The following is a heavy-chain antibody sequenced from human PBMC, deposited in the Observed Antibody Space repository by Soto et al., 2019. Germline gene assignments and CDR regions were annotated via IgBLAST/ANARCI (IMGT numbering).Heavy chain of an antibody. Sequence: GGSLRLSCAASGFTFSSYAMSWVRQAPGKGLEWVSAISGSGGSTYYADSVKGRFTISRDNSKNTLYLQMNSLRAEDTAVYYCAKDRIYSYYISGYYRAFFGGTAFDYWGQGALVTVSS. J-gene: IGHJ4*02. D-gene: IGHD3-22*01. CDR2: ISGSGGST. CDR1: GFTFSSYA. V-gene: IGHV3-23*01. CDR3: AKDRIYSYYISGYYRAFFGGTAFDY.